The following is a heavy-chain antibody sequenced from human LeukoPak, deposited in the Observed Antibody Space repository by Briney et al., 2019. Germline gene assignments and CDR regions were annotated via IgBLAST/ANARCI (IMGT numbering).Heavy chain of an antibody. Sequence: SETLSLTCTVSGGSISSYYWSWVRQPPGKGLEWIGYIYYSGSTNYNPSLKSRVTISVDTSKNQFSLKLSSVTAAATAVYYCARGDKSLSYFDYWGQGPLVTVSS. D-gene: IGHD1-26*01. CDR3: ARGDKSLSYFDY. J-gene: IGHJ4*02. V-gene: IGHV4-59*01. CDR1: GGSISSYY. CDR2: IYYSGST.